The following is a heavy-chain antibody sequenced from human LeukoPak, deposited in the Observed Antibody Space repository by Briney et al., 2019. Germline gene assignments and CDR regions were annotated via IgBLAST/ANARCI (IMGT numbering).Heavy chain of an antibody. Sequence: PSETLSLTCTVSGGSVSRGSDYWTWIRQPPGKGLEWIGYIYYSGTTDYNPSLKSRVTISVDTSKNQFSLKLSSVTAADTAVYFCARARYNYGLCDYFDYWGQGTLVTVSS. D-gene: IGHD5-18*01. CDR2: IYYSGTT. CDR1: GGSVSRGSDY. V-gene: IGHV4-61*01. CDR3: ARARYNYGLCDYFDY. J-gene: IGHJ4*02.